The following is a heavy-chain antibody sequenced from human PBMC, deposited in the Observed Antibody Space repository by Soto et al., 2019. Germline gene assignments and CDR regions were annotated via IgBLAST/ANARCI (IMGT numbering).Heavy chain of an antibody. CDR1: GFTFSDHY. D-gene: IGHD2-2*01. J-gene: IGHJ6*04. CDR3: TRFKLCISAGCYRVRDV. Sequence: EVQLVESGGGLVQPGGSLRLSCAASGFTFSDHYMDWVRQAPGKGLEWVGRIKNKANSYTTEYAASVKGRYTISRDDSRNSLYLQMISLRSEDTAVYYCTRFKLCISAGCYRVRDVWGKGSTVTVSS. V-gene: IGHV3-72*01. CDR2: IKNKANSYTT.